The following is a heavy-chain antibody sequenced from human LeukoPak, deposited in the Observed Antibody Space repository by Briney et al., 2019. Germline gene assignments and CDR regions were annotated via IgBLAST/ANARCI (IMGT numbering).Heavy chain of an antibody. CDR3: ARYPATVDPHDAFDI. V-gene: IGHV3-30*02. CDR1: GFTFSNYG. D-gene: IGHD5-12*01. Sequence: PGGSLRLSCAASGFTFSNYGMHWVRQAPGKGLEWVAFIRSDGSNKYYADSVKGRFTISRDNAKNSLYLQMNSLRAEDTAVYYCARYPATVDPHDAFDIWGQGTMVTVSS. J-gene: IGHJ3*02. CDR2: IRSDGSNK.